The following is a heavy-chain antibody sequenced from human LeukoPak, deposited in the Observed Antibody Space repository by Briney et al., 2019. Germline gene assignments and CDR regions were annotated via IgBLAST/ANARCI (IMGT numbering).Heavy chain of an antibody. CDR1: GFTFRDFS. Sequence: GRSLRLSCAASGFTFRDFSMNWIRQAPGKGLEWVSYISRGGDTIRYADSVKGRFTISRGNAKNSLYLQTSSLKAEDTAVYYCVRDRERDIIVEVSAITFDSWGQGTLVTVPS. J-gene: IGHJ4*02. CDR3: VRDRERDIIVEVSAITFDS. CDR2: ISRGGDTI. D-gene: IGHD2-15*01. V-gene: IGHV3-48*04.